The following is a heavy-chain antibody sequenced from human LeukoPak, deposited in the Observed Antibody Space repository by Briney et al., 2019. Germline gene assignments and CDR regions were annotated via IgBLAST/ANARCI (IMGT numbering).Heavy chain of an antibody. Sequence: GGSLRLSCAASGFTFSSYAMSWVRQAPGKGLEWVSAISGSGGSTYYADSVKGRFTISRDNSKDTLYLQMNSLRAEDTAVYYCAKAPFTIFGVVDAFDIWGQGTMVTVSS. CDR3: AKAPFTIFGVVDAFDI. D-gene: IGHD3-3*01. J-gene: IGHJ3*02. CDR2: ISGSGGST. CDR1: GFTFSSYA. V-gene: IGHV3-23*01.